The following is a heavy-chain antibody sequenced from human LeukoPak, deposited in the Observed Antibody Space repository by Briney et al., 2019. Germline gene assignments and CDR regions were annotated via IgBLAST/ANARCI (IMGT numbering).Heavy chain of an antibody. Sequence: PGGSLRLSCAASGFTFSSYGMSWVRQAPGKGLEWVSAISGSGGSTYYADSVKGRFTISRDNSKNTLYLQMNSLRAEDTAVYYCAKDNYYGSGSYYKLDYYYYYMDVWGKGTTVTISS. CDR2: ISGSGGST. V-gene: IGHV3-23*01. J-gene: IGHJ6*03. D-gene: IGHD3-10*01. CDR3: AKDNYYGSGSYYKLDYYYYYMDV. CDR1: GFTFSSYG.